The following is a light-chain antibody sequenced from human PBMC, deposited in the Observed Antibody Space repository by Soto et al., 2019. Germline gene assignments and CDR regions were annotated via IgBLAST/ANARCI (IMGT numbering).Light chain of an antibody. CDR2: DAS. CDR3: QQYNSYPLT. Sequence: DIQMPQSTNILSASLGDRVTITCLASQSISSWLAWYQQKPGKAPKLLIYDASSLESGVPSRFSGSGSGTEFTLTISSLQPDDFATYYCQQYNSYPLTFGGGTKVDI. CDR1: QSISSW. V-gene: IGKV1-5*01. J-gene: IGKJ4*01.